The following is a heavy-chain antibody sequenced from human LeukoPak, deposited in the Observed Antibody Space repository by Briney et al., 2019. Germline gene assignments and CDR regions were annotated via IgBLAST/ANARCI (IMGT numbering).Heavy chain of an antibody. CDR3: ARVGYCSGGSCYASSWFDP. CDR1: GYSISSGYY. CDR2: IYPSGTT. D-gene: IGHD2-15*01. Sequence: PSETLSLTCTVSGYSISSGYYWGWIRQPPGKGLEWIGNIYPSGTTYYNPSLKTRVTISVDTSKNQFSLKLSSVTAADTAVYYCARVGYCSGGSCYASSWFDPWGQGTLVTVSS. V-gene: IGHV4-38-2*02. J-gene: IGHJ5*02.